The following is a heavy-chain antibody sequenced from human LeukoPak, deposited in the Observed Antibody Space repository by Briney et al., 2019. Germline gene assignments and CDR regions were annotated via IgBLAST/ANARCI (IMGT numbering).Heavy chain of an antibody. D-gene: IGHD6-19*01. J-gene: IGHJ4*02. Sequence: PGGSLRLSCAASGFTFSSYEMNWVRQAPGKGLEWVSYIGSSGSNIYYADSVKGRFTISRDNAKNSLYLQMNSLRAEDTAVYYCAKIPGSGFSPAMFDYWGQGTLVTVSS. CDR3: AKIPGSGFSPAMFDY. V-gene: IGHV3-48*03. CDR2: IGSSGSNI. CDR1: GFTFSSYE.